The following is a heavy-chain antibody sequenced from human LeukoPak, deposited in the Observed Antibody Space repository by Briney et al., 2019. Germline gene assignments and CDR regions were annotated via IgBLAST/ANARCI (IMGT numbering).Heavy chain of an antibody. J-gene: IGHJ3*02. D-gene: IGHD3-22*01. CDR2: INHSGST. CDR3: ARINYYDSSGYDAFDI. CDR1: GGSFRGYY. Sequence: PSETLSLTCAVYGGSFRGYYWSWIRQPPGKGLEWIGEINHSGSTNYNPSLKSRVTISVDTSKNQFSLKLSSVTAADTAVYYCARINYYDSSGYDAFDIWGQGTMVTVSS. V-gene: IGHV4-34*01.